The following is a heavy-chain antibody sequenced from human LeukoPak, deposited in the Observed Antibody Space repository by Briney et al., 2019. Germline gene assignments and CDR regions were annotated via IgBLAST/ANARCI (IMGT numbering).Heavy chain of an antibody. J-gene: IGHJ5*02. CDR2: INHSGST. CDR1: GFTFSDYY. Sequence: KPGGSLRLSCAASGFTFSDYYMSWIRQPPGKGLEWTGEINHSGSTNYNPSLKSRVTISVDTSKNQFSLKLSSVTAADTAVYYCARSYRVAAGTSSGAGYNWFDPWGQGTLVTVSS. V-gene: IGHV4-34*01. D-gene: IGHD6-13*01. CDR3: ARSYRVAAGTSSGAGYNWFDP.